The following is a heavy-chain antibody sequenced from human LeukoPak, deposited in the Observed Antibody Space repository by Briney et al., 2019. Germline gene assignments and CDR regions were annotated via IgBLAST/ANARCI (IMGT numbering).Heavy chain of an antibody. J-gene: IGHJ4*02. V-gene: IGHV4-34*09. CDR3: ARDGAATPGSNYYFDY. CDR1: GGSFSGYY. CDR2: INHSGST. D-gene: IGHD2-2*02. Sequence: PSETLSLTCAVYGGSFSGYYRSWIRQPPGKGLEWIREINHSGSTNYNPSLKSRVTISVDTSKNQFSLKLSSVTAADTAVYYCARDGAATPGSNYYFDYWGQGTLVTVSS.